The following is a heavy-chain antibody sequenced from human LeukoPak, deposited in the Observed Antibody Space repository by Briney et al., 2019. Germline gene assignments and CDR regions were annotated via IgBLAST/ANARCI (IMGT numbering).Heavy chain of an antibody. J-gene: IGHJ6*02. Sequence: GGSLRLSCAASGFTFDDYAMHWVRQAPGKGLEWVSGISWNSGSIGYADSVKGRFTISRDNAKNSLYLQMNSLRAEDTALYYCAKDDYYDSSGYHPSYYGMDVWGQGTLVTVSS. V-gene: IGHV3-9*01. CDR1: GFTFDDYA. D-gene: IGHD3-22*01. CDR3: AKDDYYDSSGYHPSYYGMDV. CDR2: ISWNSGSI.